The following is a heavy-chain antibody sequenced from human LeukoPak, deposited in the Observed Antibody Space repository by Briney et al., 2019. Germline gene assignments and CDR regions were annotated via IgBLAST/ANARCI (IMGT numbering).Heavy chain of an antibody. Sequence: SETLSLTCTVSGGSISSYYWSWIRQPPGKGLEWIGYIYYSGSTNYNPSLKSRVTISVDTSKNQFSLKLSSVTAADTAVYYCARSANQGGVWVWGQGTLVTVSS. CDR1: GGSISSYY. V-gene: IGHV4-59*01. J-gene: IGHJ4*02. CDR3: ARSANQGGVWV. D-gene: IGHD3-16*01. CDR2: IYYSGST.